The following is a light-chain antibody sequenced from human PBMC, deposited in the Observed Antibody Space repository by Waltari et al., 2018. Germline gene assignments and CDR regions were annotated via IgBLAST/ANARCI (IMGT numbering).Light chain of an antibody. V-gene: IGLV2-14*01. CDR1: SSDVGGYNY. Sequence: QSALTQPASVSGSPGQSITISCTGTSSDVGGYNYVSWYQQHPGEAPKLMIYDVSKRPSGVSSRLSGAKSGNTASLTIAGLQAEDEADYYCSSYTSSSTFGVVCGGGTKLTVL. J-gene: IGLJ2*01. CDR2: DVS. CDR3: SSYTSSSTFGVV.